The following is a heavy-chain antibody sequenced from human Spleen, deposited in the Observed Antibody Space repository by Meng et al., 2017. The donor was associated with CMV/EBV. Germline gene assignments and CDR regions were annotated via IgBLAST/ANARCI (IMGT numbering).Heavy chain of an antibody. CDR1: GFTFSSYN. D-gene: IGHD6-19*01. V-gene: IGHV3-23*01. CDR2: ISGSGGST. J-gene: IGHJ3*02. CDR3: AKEAVFGSGWYVGAFDI. Sequence: GESLKISCAASGFTFSSYNMNWVRQAPGKGLEWVSAISGSGGSTYYADSVKGRFTISRDNSKNTLYLQMNSLRAEDTAVYYCAKEAVFGSGWYVGAFDIWGQGTMVTVSS.